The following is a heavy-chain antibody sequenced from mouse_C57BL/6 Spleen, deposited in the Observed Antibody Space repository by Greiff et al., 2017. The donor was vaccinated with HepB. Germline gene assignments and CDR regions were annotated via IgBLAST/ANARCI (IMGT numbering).Heavy chain of an antibody. CDR3: ARGDSSGYVSYAMDY. V-gene: IGHV1-72*01. CDR2: IDPNSGGT. Sequence: QVHVKQPGAELVKPGASVKLSCKASGYTFTSYWMHWVKQRPGRGLEWIGRIDPNSGGTKYNEKFKSKATLTVDKPSSTAYMQLSSLTSEDSAVYYCARGDSSGYVSYAMDYWGQGTSVTVSS. CDR1: GYTFTSYW. J-gene: IGHJ4*01. D-gene: IGHD3-2*02.